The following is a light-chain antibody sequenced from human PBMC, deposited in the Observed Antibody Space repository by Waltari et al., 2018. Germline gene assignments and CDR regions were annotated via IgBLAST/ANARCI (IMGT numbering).Light chain of an antibody. V-gene: IGKV3-11*01. CDR3: QQRANWPLT. J-gene: IGKJ4*01. CDR2: YAS. CDR1: QSVSSY. Sequence: EIVLTQSPATLSLSPGERATLSCRASQSVSSYLGWYQQKPGQAPRLLIYYASNRATGIPARFSGSGSGTDFTLTISSLEFEDFAVYYCQQRANWPLTFGGGTKVEIK.